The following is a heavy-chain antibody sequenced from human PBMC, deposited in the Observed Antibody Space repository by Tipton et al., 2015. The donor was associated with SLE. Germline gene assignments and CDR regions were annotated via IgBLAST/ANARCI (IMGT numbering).Heavy chain of an antibody. CDR1: GGSISSGSYY. Sequence: LRLSCTVSGGSISSGSYYWTWIRQPAGKGLEWIGHIFTSGSTNYNPSLKSRVTMSLDTSKNQFSLKLTSVTAADTAIYYCARSSSGYRGALDIWGQGTVVTVSS. V-gene: IGHV4-61*09. CDR2: IFTSGST. D-gene: IGHD3-22*01. J-gene: IGHJ3*02. CDR3: ARSSSGYRGALDI.